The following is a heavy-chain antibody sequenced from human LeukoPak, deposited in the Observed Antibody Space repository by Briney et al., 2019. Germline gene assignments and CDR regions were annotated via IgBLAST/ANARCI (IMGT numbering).Heavy chain of an antibody. CDR1: GYTFTGYY. V-gene: IGHV1-2*02. D-gene: IGHD3-10*01. Sequence: ASVKVSCKASGYTFTGYYMHWVRQAPGQGLEWMGWINLNSGGTNYAQKFQGRVTMTRDTSISTAYMELSRLRSDDTAVYYCAGFGVPTESFDPWGQGTLVTVSS. CDR2: INLNSGGT. CDR3: AGFGVPTESFDP. J-gene: IGHJ5*02.